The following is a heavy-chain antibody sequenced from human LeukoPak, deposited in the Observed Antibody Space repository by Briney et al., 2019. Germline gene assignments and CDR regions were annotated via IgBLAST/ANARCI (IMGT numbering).Heavy chain of an antibody. V-gene: IGHV4-59*01. CDR2: XXXXXXT. J-gene: IGHJ6*02. D-gene: IGHD3-10*01. Sequence: SETLSLTCTVSGGSXXSYYWSWIRQPXXXXXXXXXYXXXXXXTNYNPSLKSRVTISVDTSKNQFSLKLSSVTAADTAVYYCARDYGSGSYLLPDYYYYYGMDVWGQGTTVTVSS. CDR3: ARDYGSGSYLLPDYYYYYGMDV. CDR1: GGSXXSYY.